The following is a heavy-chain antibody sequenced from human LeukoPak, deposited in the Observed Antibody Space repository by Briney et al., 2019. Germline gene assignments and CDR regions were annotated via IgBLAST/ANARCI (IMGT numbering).Heavy chain of an antibody. D-gene: IGHD1-26*01. J-gene: IGHJ4*02. V-gene: IGHV3-23*01. CDR2: ISGSGGST. Sequence: GASLRLSCAASGFTFSSYAMSWVRQAPGKGLEWVSAISGSGGSTYYADSVKGRFTISRDNAKNSLYLQMNSLRAEDTAVYYCARKVELRYFDYWGQGTLVTVSS. CDR3: ARKVELRYFDY. CDR1: GFTFSSYA.